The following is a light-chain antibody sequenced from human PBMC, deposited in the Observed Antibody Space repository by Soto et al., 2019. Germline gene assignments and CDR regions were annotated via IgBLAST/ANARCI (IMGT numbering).Light chain of an antibody. CDR1: SSNIGAGYD. J-gene: IGLJ1*01. V-gene: IGLV1-40*01. CDR3: QSYDSSLSGYV. Sequence: QSVLTQPPSVSGAPGQRVTISCTGSSSNIGAGYDVHWYRQLPGTAPKLLIYGSSNRPSGVPDRFSGSKSGTSASLAITGLQAEDEADYYCQSYDSSLSGYVFGTGTKLTVL. CDR2: GSS.